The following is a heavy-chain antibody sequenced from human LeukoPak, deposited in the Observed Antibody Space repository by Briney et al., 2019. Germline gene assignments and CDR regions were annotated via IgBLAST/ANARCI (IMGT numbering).Heavy chain of an antibody. Sequence: SETLSLTCTVSGGSNRGYFWTWIRHPPGKGLEGIGYIYYSGSTNYNPSLKSRVTIAVDTSKNQFSLRLSSVTAADTAVYYCAMAYSSSWYYFDYWGQGTLVTVSS. CDR1: GGSNRGYF. J-gene: IGHJ4*02. D-gene: IGHD6-13*01. CDR3: AMAYSSSWYYFDY. V-gene: IGHV4-59*01. CDR2: IYYSGST.